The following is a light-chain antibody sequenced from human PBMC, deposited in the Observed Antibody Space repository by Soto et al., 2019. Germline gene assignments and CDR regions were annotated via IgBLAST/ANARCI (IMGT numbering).Light chain of an antibody. CDR1: QSVSSNY. J-gene: IGKJ4*01. CDR3: HQYGGSPLT. V-gene: IGKV3-20*01. Sequence: EIVLTQSPGTLSLSPGERATLSYRASQSVSSNYLAWYRQKPGQAPRLLIYGASIRATGIPDRFSGSGSATDFTLTISRLEPEDFAVYYCHQYGGSPLTFGGGTKVEI. CDR2: GAS.